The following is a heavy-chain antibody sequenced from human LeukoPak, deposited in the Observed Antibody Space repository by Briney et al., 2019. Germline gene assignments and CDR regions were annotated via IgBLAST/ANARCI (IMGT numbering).Heavy chain of an antibody. J-gene: IGHJ4*02. CDR1: GFTFSNCA. CDR2: LSGTGGST. D-gene: IGHD2-15*01. Sequence: PGGSLRLSCAASGFTFSNCAMSWVRQAPGKGLEWVSTLSGTGGSTYYADSVKGRFTISRDNSKNTLYLQVSSLRAEDTAVYYCARVENYYFDYWGQGTLVTVSS. CDR3: ARVENYYFDY. V-gene: IGHV3-23*01.